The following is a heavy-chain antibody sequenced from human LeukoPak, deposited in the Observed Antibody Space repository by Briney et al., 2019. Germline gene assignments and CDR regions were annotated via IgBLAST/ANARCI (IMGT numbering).Heavy chain of an antibody. CDR3: ARGDAYYDFWSGPPETYNWFDP. J-gene: IGHJ5*02. D-gene: IGHD3-3*01. Sequence: PSQTLSLTCTVSGGSISSGSYYWSWIRQPAGKGLEWIGRIYTSGSTNYNPSLKSRVTISVDTSKNQFSLKLSSVTAADTAVYYCARGDAYYDFWSGPPETYNWFDPWGQGTLVTVSS. CDR2: IYTSGST. CDR1: GGSISSGSYY. V-gene: IGHV4-61*02.